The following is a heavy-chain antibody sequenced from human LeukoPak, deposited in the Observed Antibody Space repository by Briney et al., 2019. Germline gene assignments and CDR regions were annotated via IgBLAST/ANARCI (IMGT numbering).Heavy chain of an antibody. CDR2: IYYSGNT. CDR3: ARGPYSYDSSGAFDI. CDR1: GVSISSSNSY. J-gene: IGHJ3*02. V-gene: IGHV4-39*01. Sequence: SETLSLTCTVSGVSISSSNSYWGWIRQPPGKGLEWIGSIYYSGNTYYNASLKSQVSISIDTSKNQFSLKLSSVSAADTAVYFCARGPYSYDSSGAFDIWGQGTMVTVSS. D-gene: IGHD3-22*01.